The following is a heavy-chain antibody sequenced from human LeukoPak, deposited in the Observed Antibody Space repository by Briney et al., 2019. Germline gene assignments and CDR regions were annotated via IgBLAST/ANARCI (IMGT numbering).Heavy chain of an antibody. D-gene: IGHD6-6*01. Sequence: ASVKVSCKASGYTFTSYYMHWVRQAPGQGLEWMGWISPNSGGTNYAPKFQGRVTMTRDTSISTAYMELSSLRSDDTAVYYCARDYSSSPPRTFDYWGRGTLATVSS. CDR3: ARDYSSSPPRTFDY. V-gene: IGHV1-2*02. J-gene: IGHJ4*02. CDR1: GYTFTSYY. CDR2: ISPNSGGT.